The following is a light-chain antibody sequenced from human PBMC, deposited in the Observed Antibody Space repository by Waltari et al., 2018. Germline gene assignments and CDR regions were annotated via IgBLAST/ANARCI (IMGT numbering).Light chain of an antibody. Sequence: DIVMTQSPDSLAVSPGERATIHCKSSQSVLSTSSNKNFLAWYQQRPRQPPKLLIRWASTRESGVPDRFSGSGSDTDFTLTISSLQPEDVAVYYCQHYFDAPPWTFGQGTKVEIK. CDR2: WAS. V-gene: IGKV4-1*01. CDR1: QSVLSTSSNKNF. CDR3: QHYFDAPPWT. J-gene: IGKJ1*01.